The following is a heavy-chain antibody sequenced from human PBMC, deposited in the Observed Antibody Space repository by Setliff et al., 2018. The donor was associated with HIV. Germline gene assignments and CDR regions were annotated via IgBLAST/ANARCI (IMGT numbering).Heavy chain of an antibody. CDR1: GFTFSSYS. Sequence: GSLRLSCAASGFTFSSYSMNWVRQAPGKGLEWVSYISSSSSTIYYADSVKGRFTISRDNAKNSLYLQMNSLRAEDTAVYYCARGGDSSSSDHWGQGTLVTVSS. CDR3: ARGGDSSSSDH. CDR2: ISSSSSTI. J-gene: IGHJ4*02. D-gene: IGHD6-19*01. V-gene: IGHV3-48*04.